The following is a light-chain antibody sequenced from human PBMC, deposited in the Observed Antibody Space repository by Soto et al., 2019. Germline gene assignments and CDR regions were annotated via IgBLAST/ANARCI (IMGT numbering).Light chain of an antibody. V-gene: IGLV1-40*01. J-gene: IGLJ1*01. CDR2: GDS. Sequence: QSVLTQPPSVSGAPGQRVAISCTGSSSNIGAGYAVHWYQQLPGTAPKLLIYSNIFGDSNRPSGVPDRFSGSKSGTSASLAITGLQAEDEADYYCSSYTISNTLPFVFGTGTKLTVL. CDR3: SSYTISNTLPFV. CDR1: SSNIGAGYA.